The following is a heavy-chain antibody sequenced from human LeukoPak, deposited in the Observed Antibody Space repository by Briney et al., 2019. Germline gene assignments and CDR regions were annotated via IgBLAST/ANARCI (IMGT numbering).Heavy chain of an antibody. D-gene: IGHD3-22*01. J-gene: IGHJ6*02. CDR1: GFAFSSYA. CDR2: ISYDGSNK. CDR3: ARNKYYYDSSGYYHYYYYYYGMDV. V-gene: IGHV3-30-3*01. Sequence: GALLLSCAASGFAFSSYAMHWVRRAPGKGLGGVAVISYDGSNKYYSDSVKGRFTISRDNSKNTLYLQMNSLRAEDTAVYYCARNKYYYDSSGYYHYYYYYYGMDVWGQGTTVTVSS.